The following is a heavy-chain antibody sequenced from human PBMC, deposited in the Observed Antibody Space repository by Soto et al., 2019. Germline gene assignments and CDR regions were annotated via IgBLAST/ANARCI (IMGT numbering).Heavy chain of an antibody. V-gene: IGHV3-48*02. CDR1: GFTFSSYS. CDR2: ISSSSSTI. D-gene: IGHD3-22*01. J-gene: IGHJ6*02. CDR3: ARDGIRRGRIVVVMIRGKNYYYGMDV. Sequence: EVQLVESGGGLVQPGGSLRLSCAASGFTFSSYSMNWVRQAPGKGLEWVSYISSSSSTIYYADSVKGRFTISRDNAKNSLYLQMNSLRDEDTAVYYCARDGIRRGRIVVVMIRGKNYYYGMDVWGQGTTVTVSS.